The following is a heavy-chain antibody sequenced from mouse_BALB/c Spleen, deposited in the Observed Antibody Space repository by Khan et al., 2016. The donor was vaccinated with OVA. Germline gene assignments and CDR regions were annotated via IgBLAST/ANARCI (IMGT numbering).Heavy chain of an antibody. CDR2: INPNTGEP. D-gene: IGHD1-1*01. V-gene: IGHV9-3*02. CDR3: ARHDYYGSAYRNLDRYAVDY. CDR1: GYTFTDYG. J-gene: IGHJ4*01. Sequence: QIQLVQSGPELKKPGETIKISCKASGYTFTDYGMHWVKQAPGKGLKWMGWINPNTGEPTFAEEFKGWFVFSLDTSDRTAYLQINNLKNEDTAKYFCARHDYYGSAYRNLDRYAVDYWGQGTSVTVSS.